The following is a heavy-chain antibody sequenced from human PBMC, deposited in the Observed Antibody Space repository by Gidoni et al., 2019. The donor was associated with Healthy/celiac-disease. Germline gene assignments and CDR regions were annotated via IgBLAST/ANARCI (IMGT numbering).Heavy chain of an antibody. J-gene: IGHJ4*02. D-gene: IGHD3-22*01. Sequence: QVQLQESGPGLVKPSETLSLTCPVSGGSISSYYWSWIRQPPGKGLEWIGYIYYSGSTNYNPSLKSRVTISVDTSKNQFSLKLSSVTAADTAVYYCASFPYYYDSSGYYGFDYWGQGTLVTVSS. V-gene: IGHV4-59*01. CDR2: IYYSGST. CDR3: ASFPYYYDSSGYYGFDY. CDR1: GGSISSYY.